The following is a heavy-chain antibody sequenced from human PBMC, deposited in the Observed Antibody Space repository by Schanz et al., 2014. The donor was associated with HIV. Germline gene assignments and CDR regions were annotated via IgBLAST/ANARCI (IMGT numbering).Heavy chain of an antibody. D-gene: IGHD6-13*01. CDR3: ARGRRSSSWSPATSHFDY. V-gene: IGHV4-30-2*01. CDR1: GGAISSGGYS. CDR2: ISHSGSS. Sequence: QLQLQESGSGLVKPSQTLSLTCGVSGGAISSGGYSWSWIRQTPGKGLEWIGYISHSGSSFYNPSLKSRSPISLDPSKNQFPLMLSSVTAADTAVYFCARGRRSSSWSPATSHFDYWGQGTLVTVSS. J-gene: IGHJ4*02.